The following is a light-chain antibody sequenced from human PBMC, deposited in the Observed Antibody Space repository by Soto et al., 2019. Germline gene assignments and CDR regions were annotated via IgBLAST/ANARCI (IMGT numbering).Light chain of an antibody. Sequence: DIQMTQSPSSLSASVGDRVTITCQASQDISNYLNWYQQKPGKAPKLLIYDASNLETGVPSRFSGSGSGTDFPFTISSLQPEDIATYYCQQYDNLPWTFGQGTKLEIK. J-gene: IGKJ2*01. CDR2: DAS. CDR3: QQYDNLPWT. V-gene: IGKV1-33*01. CDR1: QDISNY.